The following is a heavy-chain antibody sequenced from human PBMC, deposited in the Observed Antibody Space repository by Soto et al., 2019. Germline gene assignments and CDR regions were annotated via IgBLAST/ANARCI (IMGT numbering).Heavy chain of an antibody. V-gene: IGHV1-69*13. Sequence: ASVKVSCKASGGTFSSYDISWVRQAPGQGLEWMGGIIPIFGTANYAQKFQGRVTITADESTSTAYMELSSLRSGDTAVYYCARCPRVQSGSTSRFDPWGQGTLVTVSS. D-gene: IGHD3-3*01. CDR1: GGTFSSYD. CDR2: IIPIFGTA. CDR3: ARCPRVQSGSTSRFDP. J-gene: IGHJ5*02.